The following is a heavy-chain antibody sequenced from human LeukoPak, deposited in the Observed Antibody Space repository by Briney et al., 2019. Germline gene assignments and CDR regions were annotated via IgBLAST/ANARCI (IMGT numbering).Heavy chain of an antibody. J-gene: IGHJ4*02. D-gene: IGHD3-22*01. CDR1: GFTFSSYA. Sequence: GGSLRLSCAASGFTFSSYAMSWVRQAPGKGLEWVSAISGSGGSTYHADSVKGRFTISRDNSKNTLYLQMNSLRAEDTAVYYCAKDPMIVVVITGYYFDYWGQGTLVTVSS. CDR3: AKDPMIVVVITGYYFDY. V-gene: IGHV3-23*01. CDR2: ISGSGGST.